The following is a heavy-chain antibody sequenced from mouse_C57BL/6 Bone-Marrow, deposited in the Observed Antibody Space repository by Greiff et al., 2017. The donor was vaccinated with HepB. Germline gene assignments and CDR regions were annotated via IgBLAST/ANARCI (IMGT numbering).Heavy chain of an antibody. V-gene: IGHV1-61*01. Sequence: QVQLQQPGAELVRPGSSVKLSCKASGYTFTSYWMDWVKQRPGQGLEWIGNIYPSDSETHYNQKFKDKATLTVDKSSSTAYMQLSSLTSEDSAVYYCARMCSGYPFDYWRQGTTLTVSS. CDR2: IYPSDSET. CDR1: GYTFTSYW. J-gene: IGHJ2*01. CDR3: ARMCSGYPFDY. D-gene: IGHD3-2*02.